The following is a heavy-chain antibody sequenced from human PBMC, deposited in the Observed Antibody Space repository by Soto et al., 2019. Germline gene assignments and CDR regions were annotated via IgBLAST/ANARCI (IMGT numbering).Heavy chain of an antibody. Sequence: EVQLVESGGGLVQPGGSLRLSCAASGFTFSNYDMHWVRQVTGKGLEWVSGITTAGDTYYPGSVKGRFTISREKAKNSLYLQMNSLSPGDTAVYYCARELHGGSYGMDVWGQGTTVTVSS. V-gene: IGHV3-13*01. CDR1: GFTFSNYD. J-gene: IGHJ6*02. CDR2: ITTAGDT. CDR3: ARELHGGSYGMDV.